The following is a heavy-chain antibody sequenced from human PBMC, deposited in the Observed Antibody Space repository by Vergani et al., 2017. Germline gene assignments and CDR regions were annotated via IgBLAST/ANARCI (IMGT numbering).Heavy chain of an antibody. D-gene: IGHD1-26*01. Sequence: EVQLVQSGAERKKPGESLKISCKVSGDSFTKYWIGWVRQMPGKGLEWMGIIYPGDSDTKYSPSFQGQVTISVDKATSTAYLQWNSLKASDSAVYYCARRGGSSWFIDYWGPGTLVTVSS. CDR3: ARRGGSSWFIDY. V-gene: IGHV5-51*01. J-gene: IGHJ4*02. CDR1: GDSFTKYW. CDR2: IYPGDSDT.